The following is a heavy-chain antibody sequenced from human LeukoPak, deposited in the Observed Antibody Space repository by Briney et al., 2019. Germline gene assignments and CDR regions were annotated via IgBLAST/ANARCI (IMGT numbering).Heavy chain of an antibody. V-gene: IGHV3-48*03. D-gene: IGHD1-14*01. J-gene: IGHJ4*02. CDR1: GFTFSSYE. CDR3: ARSNLLYYFDY. CDR2: ISSSGSTI. Sequence: GGSLRLSCAASGFTFSSYEMNWVRQAPGKGLQWVSYISSSGSTIYYADSVKGRFTISRDNAKNSLYLQMNSLRAEDTAVYYCARSNLLYYFDYWGQGTLVTVSS.